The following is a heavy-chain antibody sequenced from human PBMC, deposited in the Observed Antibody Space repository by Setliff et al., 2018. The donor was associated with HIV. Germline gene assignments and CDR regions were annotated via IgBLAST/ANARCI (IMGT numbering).Heavy chain of an antibody. J-gene: IGHJ3*02. D-gene: IGHD3-16*01. V-gene: IGHV4-39*01. CDR3: ARGAYDYVWGSAPNGAFDI. CDR2: IYYSGST. CDR1: GGSISSYS. Sequence: SETLSLTCTVSGGSISSYSWGCIRQPPGQGLEWIGSIYYSGSTYYNPSLKSRVTISVDTSKNQFSLKLSPVTAADTAVYYCARGAYDYVWGSAPNGAFDIWGQGTMVTVSS.